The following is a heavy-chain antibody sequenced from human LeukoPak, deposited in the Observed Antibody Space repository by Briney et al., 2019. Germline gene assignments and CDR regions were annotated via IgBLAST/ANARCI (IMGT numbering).Heavy chain of an antibody. CDR2: TSSSSSYI. D-gene: IGHD6-13*01. V-gene: IGHV3-21*01. CDR3: ARDKIAAAGTDYYYGMDV. CDR1: GFTFSSYN. Sequence: PGGSLRLSCAASGFTFSSYNMNWVRQAPGKGLEWVSSTSSSSSYIYYADSVKGRFTISRDNAKNSLYLQMNSLRAEDTAVYYCARDKIAAAGTDYYYGMDVWGQGTTVTVS. J-gene: IGHJ6*02.